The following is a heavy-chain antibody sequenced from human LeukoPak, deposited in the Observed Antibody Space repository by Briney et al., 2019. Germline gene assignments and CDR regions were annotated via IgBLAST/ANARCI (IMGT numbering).Heavy chain of an antibody. CDR1: GGSISSSSYY. V-gene: IGHV4-39*07. CDR2: IYYSGST. CDR3: ARGNILTGYCFDF. D-gene: IGHD3-9*01. Sequence: SETLSLTCTVSGGSISSSSYYWGWIRQPPGKGLEWIGSIYYSGSTYYNPSLKSRVTISVDTSKNQFSLKLSSVTAADTAVYYCARGNILTGYCFDFWGQGALVTVSS. J-gene: IGHJ4*02.